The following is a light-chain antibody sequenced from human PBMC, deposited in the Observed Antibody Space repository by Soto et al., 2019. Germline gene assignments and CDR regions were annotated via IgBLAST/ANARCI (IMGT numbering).Light chain of an antibody. V-gene: IGLV7-46*01. CDR2: DTS. Sequence: QAVVTQEPSLTVFPGGTVTFTCGSSTGPVTSGHFPYWFQQKPGQAPRTLICDTSNRHSWTPARFSGSLLGDKAALTLSGALTEDEADYYCSLTYTGTRIFGGGTKLTVL. J-gene: IGLJ2*01. CDR1: TGPVTSGHF. CDR3: SLTYTGTRI.